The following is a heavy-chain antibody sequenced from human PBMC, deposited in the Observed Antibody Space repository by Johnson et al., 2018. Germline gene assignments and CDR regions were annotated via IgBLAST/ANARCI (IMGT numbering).Heavy chain of an antibody. CDR2: INQSGGT. J-gene: IGHJ4*02. Sequence: QVQLQQGGAGLLEPSETLSLTCAVYDGSFSRYYWSWIRKTPGKGLEWIGEINQSGGTNYNQSLESRVTMAVDTSKNQLSLKLSSVTDAETAVYYCARSSYYFDSGTYYSLLFDYWGQGTLVTVSS. V-gene: IGHV4-34*01. D-gene: IGHD3-22*01. CDR1: DGSFSRYY. CDR3: ARSSYYFDSGTYYSLLFDY.